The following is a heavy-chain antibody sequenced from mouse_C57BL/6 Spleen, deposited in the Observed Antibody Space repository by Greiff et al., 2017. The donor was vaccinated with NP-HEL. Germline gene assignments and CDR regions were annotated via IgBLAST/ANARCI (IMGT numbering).Heavy chain of an antibody. Sequence: EVKVEESGPGLVKPSQSLSLTCSVTGYSITSGYYWNWIRQFPGNKLEWMGYISYDGSNNYNPSLKNRISITRDTSNNQFFLKLNSVTTEDTATDYCARIGSRNWYFDVWGTGTTVTVSS. CDR3: ARIGSRNWYFDV. CDR1: GYSITSGYY. V-gene: IGHV3-6*01. CDR2: ISYDGSN. D-gene: IGHD1-1*01. J-gene: IGHJ1*03.